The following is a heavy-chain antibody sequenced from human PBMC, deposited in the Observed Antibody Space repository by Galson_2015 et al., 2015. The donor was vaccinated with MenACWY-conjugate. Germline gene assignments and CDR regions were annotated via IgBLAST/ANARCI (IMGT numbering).Heavy chain of an antibody. J-gene: IGHJ4*02. CDR3: ARAYGSGWFYFDY. CDR1: GGSISSYY. D-gene: IGHD6-19*01. Sequence: SETLSLTCTVSGGSISSYYWSWIRQPPGKGLEWIGYMYFRGSTNYNPSLKSRVTISVDTSKNQFSLKLSSVTAADTAVYYCARAYGSGWFYFDYWGQGTLVTVSS. CDR2: MYFRGST. V-gene: IGHV4-59*08.